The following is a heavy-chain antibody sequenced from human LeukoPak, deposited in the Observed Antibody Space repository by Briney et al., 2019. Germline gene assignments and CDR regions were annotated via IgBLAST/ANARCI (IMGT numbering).Heavy chain of an antibody. J-gene: IGHJ6*02. CDR3: ARTAPYGDYWYYYYGMDV. Sequence: ASVKVSCKASGYTFTSYYMHWVRQAPGQGLEWMGIINPSGGSTSYAQKSQGRVTMTRDTSTSTVYMELSSLRSEDTAVYYCARTAPYGDYWYYYYGMDVWGQGTTVTVSS. CDR1: GYTFTSYY. CDR2: INPSGGST. D-gene: IGHD4-17*01. V-gene: IGHV1-46*01.